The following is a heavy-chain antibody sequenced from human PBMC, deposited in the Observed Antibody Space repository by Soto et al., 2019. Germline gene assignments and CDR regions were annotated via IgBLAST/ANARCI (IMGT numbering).Heavy chain of an antibody. D-gene: IGHD2-21*02. J-gene: IGHJ6*02. CDR2: MYNTGST. CDR3: ARDLWGYCGTDCYPLDV. CDR1: GGTISRYY. V-gene: IGHV4-59*01. Sequence: QVQLQESGPGLVKPSETLSLTCTVSGGTISRYYWSWIRQPPGKGLEWIGYMYNTGSTVYNPSCQSRITISVDTSKNQFSLRLNSVTAADTAVYYCARDLWGYCGTDCYPLDVWGQGTTVTVSS.